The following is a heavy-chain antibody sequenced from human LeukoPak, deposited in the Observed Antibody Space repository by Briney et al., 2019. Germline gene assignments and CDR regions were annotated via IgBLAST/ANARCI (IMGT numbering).Heavy chain of an antibody. D-gene: IGHD3-10*01. J-gene: IGHJ4*02. CDR1: GFIFSRYW. CDR2: INNDGSIT. CDR3: ARGPSVRGAIDN. Sequence: PGGSLRLSCAASGFIFSRYWMHWVRQVPGKELVWVSRINNDGSITNSADSVKGRFTISRDNAKDTLYLQMDSLRAEDTAIYYCARGPSVRGAIDNWGQGTLVAPSS. V-gene: IGHV3-74*01.